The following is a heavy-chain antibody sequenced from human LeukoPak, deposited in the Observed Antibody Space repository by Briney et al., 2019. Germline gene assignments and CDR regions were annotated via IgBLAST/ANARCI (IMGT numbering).Heavy chain of an antibody. V-gene: IGHV1-69*13. CDR3: ARGLSGGYYYGSGSYYY. Sequence: ASGKVSCKASGGTFSRYAISWVRQAPGQGLEWMGGIIPIFGTANYAQKFQGRVTITADESTSTAYMELSSLRSEDTAVYYCARGLSGGYYYGSGSYYYWGQGTLVTVSS. CDR2: IIPIFGTA. D-gene: IGHD3-10*01. CDR1: GGTFSRYA. J-gene: IGHJ4*02.